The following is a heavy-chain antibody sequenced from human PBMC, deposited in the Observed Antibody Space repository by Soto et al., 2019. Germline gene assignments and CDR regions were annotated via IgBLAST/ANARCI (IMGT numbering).Heavy chain of an antibody. D-gene: IGHD3-22*01. CDR3: AREPPARHDDRSGHYSN. Sequence: QVQLVQSGAEVKKPGSSVKVSCKASGVTFSSYAISWVRQAPGQGLEWMGGIIPIFGTTDYAQKFQGRVTISADESTSTAYMELRSLSSEDTAVYYCAREPPARHDDRSGHYSNWGQGTLVTVSS. CDR1: GVTFSSYA. J-gene: IGHJ4*02. CDR2: IIPIFGTT. V-gene: IGHV1-69*01.